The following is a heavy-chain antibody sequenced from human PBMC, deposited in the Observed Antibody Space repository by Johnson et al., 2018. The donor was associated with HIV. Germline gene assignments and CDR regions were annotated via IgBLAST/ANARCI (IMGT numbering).Heavy chain of an antibody. J-gene: IGHJ3*02. CDR2: IWYDGGNK. D-gene: IGHD3-22*01. Sequence: QVQLVESGGGVVQPGRSLRLSCAASGFTFSSYGMHWVRQAPGKGLEWVAVIWYDGGNKYYADSVKGRFTISRDNSKNTVDLQMHSLRAEDTAVYYCARGSYYSYYYDTDKAFDIWGQGTMVTVSS. V-gene: IGHV3-33*01. CDR3: ARGSYYSYYYDTDKAFDI. CDR1: GFTFSSYG.